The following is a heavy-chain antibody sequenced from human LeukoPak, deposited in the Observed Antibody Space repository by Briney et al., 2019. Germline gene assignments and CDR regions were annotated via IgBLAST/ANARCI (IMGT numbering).Heavy chain of an antibody. V-gene: IGHV3-7*01. CDR1: GFSISTFW. CDR3: ARDVIAAPFDY. Sequence: GGSLRLSCAASGFSISTFWMSWVRQAPGKGLEWVANIKQDGGEKYYVDSVKGRFTISRDNAKNSLYLQMNSLRAEDTAVYYCARDVIAAPFDYWGQGTLVTVSS. D-gene: IGHD6-13*01. CDR2: IKQDGGEK. J-gene: IGHJ4*02.